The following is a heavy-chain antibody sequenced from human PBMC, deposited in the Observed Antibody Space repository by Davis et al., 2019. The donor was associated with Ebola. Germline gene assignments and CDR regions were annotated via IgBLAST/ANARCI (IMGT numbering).Heavy chain of an antibody. CDR2: ISSGGHDT. V-gene: IGHV3-48*02. J-gene: IGHJ2*01. CDR3: AKDAEDGSGNWFFDF. Sequence: GGSLPLSCGASGFTFSRHSMNWARQAPGKGLEWNAFISSGGHDTYYADSVRGRFTISRDNGKNLLYLQLNSLRDEDTALYYCAKDAEDGSGNWFFDFRGRGALVTVSS. D-gene: IGHD5-24*01. CDR1: GFTFSRHS.